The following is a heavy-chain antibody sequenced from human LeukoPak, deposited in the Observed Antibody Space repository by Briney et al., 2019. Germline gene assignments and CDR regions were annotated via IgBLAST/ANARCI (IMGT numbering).Heavy chain of an antibody. CDR2: IYTSGST. D-gene: IGHD3-3*01. V-gene: IGHV4-61*02. CDR3: ARVVGIFGVQTAFDI. J-gene: IGHJ3*02. Sequence: PSETLSLTCTVSGGSISSGSYYWSWIRQPAGKGLEWIGRIYTSGSTNYNPSLKSRVTISVDTSKNQFSLKLSSVTAADTAVYYCARVVGIFGVQTAFDIWGQGTMVTVSS. CDR1: GGSISSGSYY.